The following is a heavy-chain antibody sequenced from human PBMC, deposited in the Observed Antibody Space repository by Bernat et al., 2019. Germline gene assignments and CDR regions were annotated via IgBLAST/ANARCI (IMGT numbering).Heavy chain of an antibody. Sequence: EVQLLESGGGLVQPGGSLRLSCAASGFTFSSYAMSWVRQAPGKGLEWVSAISGSGGSTYYADSVKGRFTISRDNSKNTLYLQMNSLRAEDTAVYYCAKTGARERYLYWVAYDFDYWGQGTLVTVSS. D-gene: IGHD3-9*01. CDR2: ISGSGGST. V-gene: IGHV3-23*01. CDR3: AKTGARERYLYWVAYDFDY. CDR1: GFTFSSYA. J-gene: IGHJ4*02.